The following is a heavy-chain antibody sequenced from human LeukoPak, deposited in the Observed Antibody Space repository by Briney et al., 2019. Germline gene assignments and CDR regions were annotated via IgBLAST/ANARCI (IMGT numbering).Heavy chain of an antibody. J-gene: IGHJ4*02. CDR2: INPNSGGT. CDR1: GYIFTGYY. Sequence: GASVKVSCKASGYIFTGYYMHWVRQAPGQGLEWMGWINPNSGGTNYAQKFQGRVTMTRDTSISTAYMELSRLKSDDTAVYYCAREYGSGPPKGYWGQGTLVTVSS. D-gene: IGHD2-15*01. V-gene: IGHV1-2*02. CDR3: AREYGSGPPKGY.